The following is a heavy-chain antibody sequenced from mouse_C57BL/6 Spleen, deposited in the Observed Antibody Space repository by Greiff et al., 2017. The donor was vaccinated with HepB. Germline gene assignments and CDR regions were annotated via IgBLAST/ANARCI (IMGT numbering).Heavy chain of an antibody. CDR2: IYPGDGDT. CDR1: GYAFSSYW. J-gene: IGHJ2*01. D-gene: IGHD4-1*01. Sequence: VQLQQSGAELVKPGASVKISCKASGYAFSSYWMNWVKQRPGKGLEWIGQIYPGDGDTNYNGKFKGKATLTADKSSSTAYMQLSSLTSEDSAVYFCARSALLTGVFFDYWGQGTTLTVSS. V-gene: IGHV1-80*01. CDR3: ARSALLTGVFFDY.